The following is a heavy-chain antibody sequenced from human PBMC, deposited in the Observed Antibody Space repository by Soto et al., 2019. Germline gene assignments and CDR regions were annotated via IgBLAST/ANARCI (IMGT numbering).Heavy chain of an antibody. CDR3: AKAVLDRGVDS. V-gene: IGHV3-23*01. J-gene: IGHJ4*02. CDR2: ITDSGKST. Sequence: GGSLRLSCAAAGFTFGKSAMTWVRHTPGQGLQYVSSITDSGKSTYYTDCVRGRFIISRDNSKNILFLQMNSLRAEDTAVYFCAKAVLDRGVDSWGQGTLVTVSS. CDR1: GFTFGKSA.